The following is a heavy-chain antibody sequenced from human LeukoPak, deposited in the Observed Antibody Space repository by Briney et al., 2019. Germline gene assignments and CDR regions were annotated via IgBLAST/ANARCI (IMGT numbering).Heavy chain of an antibody. Sequence: RGSLRLSCAASGFDFSSNWMHWVRHAPGQGLVWVSRIKGDGISTNYADSVKGRFTISRDIAKNTLYLQMNSLRAEDTGVYYCAKDHYWSIDYWGRGTLVTVSS. J-gene: IGHJ4*02. D-gene: IGHD3-3*01. V-gene: IGHV3-74*01. CDR2: IKGDGIST. CDR1: GFDFSSNW. CDR3: AKDHYWSIDY.